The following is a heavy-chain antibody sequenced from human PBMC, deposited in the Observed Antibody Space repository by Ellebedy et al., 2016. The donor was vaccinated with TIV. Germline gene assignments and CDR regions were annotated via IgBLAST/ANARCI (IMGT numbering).Heavy chain of an antibody. Sequence: ASVKVSCKASGYTFTSYFLYRVRQAPGQGLEWMGIINPTSGSSNYAQKFQGRVTMTRDTSTSTVYMDLSSLRSEDTAVYYCARGDNYYYDSSGYYYSYWGQGTLVTVSS. CDR1: GYTFTSYF. CDR2: INPTSGSS. CDR3: ARGDNYYYDSSGYYYSY. J-gene: IGHJ4*02. D-gene: IGHD3-22*01. V-gene: IGHV1-46*01.